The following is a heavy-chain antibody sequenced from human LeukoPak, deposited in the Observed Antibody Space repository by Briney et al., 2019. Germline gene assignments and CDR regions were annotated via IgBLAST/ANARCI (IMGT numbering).Heavy chain of an antibody. J-gene: IGHJ5*02. V-gene: IGHV4-38-2*02. D-gene: IGHD6-13*01. CDR2: IYNSGST. CDR3: ARAYSSSWYWNWFDP. CDR1: GYSISSGYY. Sequence: PSETLSLTCTVSGYSISSGYYWGWIRQAPGKGLEWIGSIYNSGSTYYNPSLKSRVTISVDMSKNQFSLKMSSVTAADTPVYYCARAYSSSWYWNWFDPWGQGTLVTVSS.